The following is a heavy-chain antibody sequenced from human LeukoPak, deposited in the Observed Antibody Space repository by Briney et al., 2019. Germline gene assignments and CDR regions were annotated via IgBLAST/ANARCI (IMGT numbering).Heavy chain of an antibody. CDR1: GFTFSNAW. V-gene: IGHV3-15*01. D-gene: IGHD4-11*01. J-gene: IGHJ3*02. CDR3: TTDRTTSLEEDAFDI. Sequence: GGSLRLSCAASGFTFSNAWMSWVRQAPGKGLEWVGRIKSKTDGGTTDYAAPVKGRFTISRDDSKNTLYLQMNSLKTEDTAVYYCTTDRTTSLEEDAFDIWGQGTMVTVSS. CDR2: IKSKTDGGTT.